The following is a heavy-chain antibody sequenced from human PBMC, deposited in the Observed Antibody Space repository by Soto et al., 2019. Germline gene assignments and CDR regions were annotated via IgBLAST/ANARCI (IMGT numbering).Heavy chain of an antibody. D-gene: IGHD6-6*01. CDR1: GYTFTGYY. J-gene: IGHJ6*02. Sequence: ASVKVSCKASGYTFTGYYMHWVRQAPGQGLEWMGWINPKSGDTNYAQKFQGRVTMTRDTSISTADMELSRLRSDDTAMYYCARVPRTGSSSVDFYYGMDVWGQGTTVTVSS. CDR2: INPKSGDT. V-gene: IGHV1-2*02. CDR3: ARVPRTGSSSVDFYYGMDV.